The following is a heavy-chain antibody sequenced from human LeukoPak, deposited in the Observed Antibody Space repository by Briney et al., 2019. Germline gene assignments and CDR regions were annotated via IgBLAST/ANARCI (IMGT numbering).Heavy chain of an antibody. CDR3: ARDKRRDDFWSGYYKAGLYFDL. CDR2: ISSSSSYI. V-gene: IGHV3-21*01. J-gene: IGHJ5*02. D-gene: IGHD3-3*01. Sequence: PGGSLRLSCAASGFTFSSYSMNWVRQAPGKGLEWVSSISSSSSYIYYADSVKGRFTISRDNAKNSLYLQMNSLRAEDTAVYYCARDKRRDDFWSGYYKAGLYFDLWGQGTLVTVSS. CDR1: GFTFSSYS.